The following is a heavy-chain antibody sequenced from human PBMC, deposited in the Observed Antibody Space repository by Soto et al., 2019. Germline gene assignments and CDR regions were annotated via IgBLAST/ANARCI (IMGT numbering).Heavy chain of an antibody. Sequence: QVQLQQWGAGLLKPSETLSLTCAVYGGSFSGYYWSWIRQPPGKGLEWIGEINHSGSTNYNPSLKSRVTIAVDTSKNQLSLKLSAVTAADPAVYYCAREDCSGGSCFSPGYYYMDVCGKGTTVTVSS. CDR2: INHSGST. D-gene: IGHD2-15*01. CDR3: AREDCSGGSCFSPGYYYMDV. J-gene: IGHJ6*03. V-gene: IGHV4-34*01. CDR1: GGSFSGYY.